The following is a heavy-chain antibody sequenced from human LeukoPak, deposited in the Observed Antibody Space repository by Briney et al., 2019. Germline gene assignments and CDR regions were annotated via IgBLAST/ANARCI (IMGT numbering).Heavy chain of an antibody. CDR3: ARTQYYDFWSGPYYFDY. Sequence: SETLSLTCTVSGGSISSYYWSWIRQPPGKGLEWIGYIYYSGSTIYNPSLKSRVTISVDTSKNQFSLKLSSVTAADTAVYYCARTQYYDFWSGPYYFDYWGQGTLVTVSS. J-gene: IGHJ4*02. CDR1: GGSISSYY. CDR2: IYYSGST. V-gene: IGHV4-59*08. D-gene: IGHD3-3*01.